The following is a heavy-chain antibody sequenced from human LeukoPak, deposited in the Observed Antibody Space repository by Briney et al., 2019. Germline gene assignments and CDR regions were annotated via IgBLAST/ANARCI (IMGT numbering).Heavy chain of an antibody. D-gene: IGHD1-26*01. V-gene: IGHV3-30*18. CDR1: GFTFSSYG. CDR2: ISYDGSNK. CDR3: AKWEIRLDAFDI. Sequence: GGSLRLSCAASGFTFSSYGMHWVRQAPGKGLEWVAVISYDGSNKYYTDSVKGRFTISRDNSKNTLYLQMTSLRAEDTAVYYCAKWEIRLDAFDIWGQGTMVTVSS. J-gene: IGHJ3*02.